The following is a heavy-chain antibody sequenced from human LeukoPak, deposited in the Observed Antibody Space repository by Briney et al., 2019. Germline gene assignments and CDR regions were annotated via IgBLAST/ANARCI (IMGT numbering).Heavy chain of an antibody. J-gene: IGHJ4*02. CDR3: AKASSGSYWDYFDY. D-gene: IGHD1-26*01. V-gene: IGHV3-23*01. CDR1: GFTFSNYA. Sequence: GGSLRLSCAASGFTFSNYAMSWVRQAPGKGLEWVSVISGSGDSTYYADFVKGRFTISRDNSKNTLDLQMNSLRAEDTAVYYCAKASSGSYWDYFDYWGQGTLVTVSS. CDR2: ISGSGDST.